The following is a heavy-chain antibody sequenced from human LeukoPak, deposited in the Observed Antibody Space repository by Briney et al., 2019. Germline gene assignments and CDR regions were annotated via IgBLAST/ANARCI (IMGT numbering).Heavy chain of an antibody. Sequence: GGSLRLSCAASGFTFDDYGMSWVRQAPGKGLEWVSGINWNGGSIGYADSVKGRFTISRDNAKNSLYLQMNSLRAEDTALYYCAKGFYDSSGYYFPFDYWGQGTLVAVSS. CDR2: INWNGGSI. D-gene: IGHD3-22*01. CDR1: GFTFDDYG. J-gene: IGHJ4*02. CDR3: AKGFYDSSGYYFPFDY. V-gene: IGHV3-20*04.